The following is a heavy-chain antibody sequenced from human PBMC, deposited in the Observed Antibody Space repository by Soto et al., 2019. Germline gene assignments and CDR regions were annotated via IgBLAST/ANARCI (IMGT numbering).Heavy chain of an antibody. J-gene: IGHJ5*02. D-gene: IGHD6-19*01. V-gene: IGHV3-30*18. CDR2: ISYDGSNK. Sequence: SLRLSCSASGFTFSSYGMHWVRQAPDKGLEWVAVISYDGSNKYYADSVKGRFTISRDNSKNTLYLQMNSLRAEDTAVYYCAKDRDSSGWYLDWFDPWGQGTLVTVSS. CDR1: GFTFSSYG. CDR3: AKDRDSSGWYLDWFDP.